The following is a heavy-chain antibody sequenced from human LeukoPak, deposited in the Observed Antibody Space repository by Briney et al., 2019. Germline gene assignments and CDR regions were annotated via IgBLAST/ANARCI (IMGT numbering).Heavy chain of an antibody. Sequence: GGSLRLSCAASGFTFSSYSMNWVRQAPGKGLEWVSSISSSSIFIYYADSVKGRFTISRDNAKNSLYLQMNSLRAEDTAVYYCARGSTTMGYCTNGVCSDAFDIWGQGTMVTVSS. CDR1: GFTFSSYS. D-gene: IGHD2-8*01. J-gene: IGHJ3*02. CDR3: ARGSTTMGYCTNGVCSDAFDI. V-gene: IGHV3-21*01. CDR2: ISSSSIFI.